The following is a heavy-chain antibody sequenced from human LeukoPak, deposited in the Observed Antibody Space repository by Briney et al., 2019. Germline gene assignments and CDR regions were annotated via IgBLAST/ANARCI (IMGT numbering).Heavy chain of an antibody. V-gene: IGHV1-2*02. CDR1: GYTFSDYY. CDR3: ARDGVSVMPEFDF. CDR2: IYCKDGVT. J-gene: IGHJ4*02. D-gene: IGHD2/OR15-2a*01. Sequence: ASVKVSCKASGYTFSDYYIYWLRQAPGQGLEWMGWIYCKDGVTKYAEIFEGRVTMTRDTSIGTVYMELRGLTSDDTAVFYCARDGVSVMPEFDFWGQGTLVTVSS.